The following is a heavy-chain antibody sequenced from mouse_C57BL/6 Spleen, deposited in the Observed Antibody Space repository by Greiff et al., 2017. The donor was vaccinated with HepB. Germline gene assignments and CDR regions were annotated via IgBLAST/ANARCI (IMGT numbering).Heavy chain of an antibody. J-gene: IGHJ4*01. CDR2: ISNGGGST. CDR3: ARRGTTVVALDAMDY. D-gene: IGHD1-1*01. Sequence: EVQVVESGGGLVQPGGSLKLSCAASGFTFSDYYMYWVRQTPEKRLEWVAYISNGGGSTYYPDTVKGRFTISRDNAKNTLYLQMSRLKSEDTAMYYCARRGTTVVALDAMDYWGQGTSVTVSS. CDR1: GFTFSDYY. V-gene: IGHV5-12*01.